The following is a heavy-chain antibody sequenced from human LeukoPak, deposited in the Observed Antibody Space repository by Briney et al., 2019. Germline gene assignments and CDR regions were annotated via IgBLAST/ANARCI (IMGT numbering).Heavy chain of an antibody. Sequence: GGSLRLSCAASGFTFSSYEMNWVRQAPGKGLEWISYISSSGSTIYYADSVKGRFTISRDNAKNSVYLQMNSLRAEDTAVYYCARMRPELDYWGQGTLVTVSS. CDR1: GFTFSSYE. J-gene: IGHJ4*02. CDR3: ARMRPELDY. CDR2: ISSSGSTI. V-gene: IGHV3-48*03. D-gene: IGHD6-6*01.